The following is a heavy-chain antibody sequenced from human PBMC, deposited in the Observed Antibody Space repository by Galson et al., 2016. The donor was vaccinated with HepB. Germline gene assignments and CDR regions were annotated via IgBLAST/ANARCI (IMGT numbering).Heavy chain of an antibody. J-gene: IGHJ4*02. CDR1: GFTFSSYW. Sequence: LRLSCAASGFTFSSYWMVWVRQAPGEGLEWIGEISHHGGTKYNSSLKSRVSMSVGTSRTGMSLRLTSVTAADTAVYFCGLFWSGTHYRGQGTLVTVS. V-gene: IGHV4-34*08. CDR3: GLFWSGTHY. CDR2: ISHHGGT. D-gene: IGHD3-3*01.